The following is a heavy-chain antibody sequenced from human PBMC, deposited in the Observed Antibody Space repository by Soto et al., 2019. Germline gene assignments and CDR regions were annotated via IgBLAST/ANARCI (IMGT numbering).Heavy chain of an antibody. D-gene: IGHD2-2*01. CDR2: IIPIFGTA. Sequence: SVKVSCKASGGTFSRYAISWVRQAPGQGLEWMGGIIPIFGTANYAQKFQGRVTITADESTSTAYMELSSLRSEDTAVYYCARVRYCSSTSCYVFDYWGQGTLVTVSS. V-gene: IGHV1-69*13. J-gene: IGHJ4*02. CDR1: GGTFSRYA. CDR3: ARVRYCSSTSCYVFDY.